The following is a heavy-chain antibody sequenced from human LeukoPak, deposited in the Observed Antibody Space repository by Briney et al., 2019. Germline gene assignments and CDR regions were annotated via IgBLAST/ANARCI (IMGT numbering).Heavy chain of an antibody. CDR3: ASRTSTYYVFWRGSLPRYRDV. CDR2: INHSGST. CDR1: GGSFSGYY. V-gene: IGHV4-34*01. J-gene: IGHJ6*03. D-gene: IGHD3-3*01. Sequence: SETLSLTCAVYGGSFSGYYWSWIRQPPGKGLEWIGGINHSGSTNYNPSLKSRVTISVDTSKNQFSLKLSSVTAADTAVYYCASRTSTYYVFWRGSLPRYRDVGGKGPTVPVS.